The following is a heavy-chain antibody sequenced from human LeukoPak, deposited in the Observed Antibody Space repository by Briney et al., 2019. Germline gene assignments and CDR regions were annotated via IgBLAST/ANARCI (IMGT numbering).Heavy chain of an antibody. CDR1: GGTFSSYA. V-gene: IGHV1-69*01. CDR2: IIPIFGTA. CDR3: ARDLGYCSGGSCYARGSWFDP. J-gene: IGHJ5*02. Sequence: ASVKVSCKASGGTFSSYAISWVGQAPGQGLEWMGGIIPIFGTANYAQKFQGRVTITADESTSTAYMELSSLRSEDTAVYYCARDLGYCSGGSCYARGSWFDPWGQGTLVTVSS. D-gene: IGHD2-15*01.